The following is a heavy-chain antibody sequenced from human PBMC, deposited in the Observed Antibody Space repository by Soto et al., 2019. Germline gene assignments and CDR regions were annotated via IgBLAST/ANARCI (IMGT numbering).Heavy chain of an antibody. Sequence: SETLSLTCTVSGGSISSGGYYWSWIRQHPGKGLEWIGYIYYSGSTYYNPSLKSRVTISVDTSKNQFSLKLSSVTAADTAVYYCARKPTPYYYDSSGYYPFDYWGQGTLVTVSS. V-gene: IGHV4-31*03. CDR1: GGSISSGGYY. D-gene: IGHD3-22*01. CDR3: ARKPTPYYYDSSGYYPFDY. J-gene: IGHJ4*02. CDR2: IYYSGST.